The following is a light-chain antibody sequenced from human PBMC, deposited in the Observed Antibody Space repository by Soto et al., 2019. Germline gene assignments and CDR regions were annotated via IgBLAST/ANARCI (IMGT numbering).Light chain of an antibody. CDR1: RNDIGAYEF. CDR2: EVV. V-gene: IGLV2-8*01. J-gene: IGLJ1*01. CDR3: KSYAGSNPYV. Sequence: QSVLTQPPSASGSPGQSVTISCTGTRNDIGAYEFVSWYQHHPGKAPKLIIYEVVQRPSGVPDRFSGSKSGNTASLTVSGLQAADEADYYCKSYAGSNPYVFGTGTNVTVL.